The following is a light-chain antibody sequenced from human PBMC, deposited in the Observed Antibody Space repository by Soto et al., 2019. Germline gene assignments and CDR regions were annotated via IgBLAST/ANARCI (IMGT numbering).Light chain of an antibody. CDR1: SCDIGSYNR. V-gene: IGLV2-14*01. CDR2: EVT. CDR3: SSYTNINTRACV. Sequence: QSALTQPASVSGSPGQSITISCTGTSCDIGSYNRVSWYQQHPGKAPKLIIYEVTDRPSVVSNRFSGSKSGNTASLTISGLQAEDEAEYYCSSYTNINTRACVFGTGPKVTVL. J-gene: IGLJ1*01.